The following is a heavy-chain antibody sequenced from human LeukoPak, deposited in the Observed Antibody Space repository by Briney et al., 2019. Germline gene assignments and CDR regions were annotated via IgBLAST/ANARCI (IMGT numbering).Heavy chain of an antibody. J-gene: IGHJ4*02. CDR2: ISGSGGST. CDR3: AKDIVVVPAATDY. V-gene: IGHV3-23*01. D-gene: IGHD2-2*01. CDR1: GFTFSSYA. Sequence: GGSLRLSCAASGFTFSSYAMSWVRQAPGKGLEWVSAISGSGGSTYYADSVKGWFTISRDNSKNTLYLQMNSLRAEDTAVYYCAKDIVVVPAATDYWGQGTLVTVSS.